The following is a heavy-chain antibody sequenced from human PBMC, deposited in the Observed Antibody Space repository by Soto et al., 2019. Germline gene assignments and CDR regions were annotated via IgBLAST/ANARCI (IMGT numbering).Heavy chain of an antibody. CDR3: GIGSAATNYFYYATDV. Sequence: EVQLLESGGGLVQPGGSLRLSCAASGFTLGIHAMSWVRQAPGKGLEWVSFISGSGGSTYYADSVKGRFTISRDTSKKTLYLQMNSLRGEDTAVYYCGIGSAATNYFYYATDVCGQGTTVTVSS. D-gene: IGHD2-15*01. CDR1: GFTLGIHA. V-gene: IGHV3-23*01. J-gene: IGHJ6*02. CDR2: ISGSGGST.